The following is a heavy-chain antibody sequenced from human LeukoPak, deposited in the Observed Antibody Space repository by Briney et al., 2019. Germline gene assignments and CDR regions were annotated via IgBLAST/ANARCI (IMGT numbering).Heavy chain of an antibody. J-gene: IGHJ4*02. V-gene: IGHV3-33*06. D-gene: IGHD4-11*01. Sequence: PTGGSLRLSCAGSGFTYSHFGMHWVRQAPGKGLEWVAVMWSDGTEKYYGDAVKGRFTISRDNSRNTVYLQMNNLRDDDTAVYYCAKDAQRGFDYSNSLEYWGQGTLVIVSS. CDR2: MWSDGTEK. CDR1: GFTYSHFG. CDR3: AKDAQRGFDYSNSLEY.